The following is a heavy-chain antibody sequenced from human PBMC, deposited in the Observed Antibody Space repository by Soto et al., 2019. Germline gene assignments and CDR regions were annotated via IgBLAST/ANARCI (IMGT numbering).Heavy chain of an antibody. J-gene: IGHJ6*03. D-gene: IGHD6-13*01. V-gene: IGHV4-59*08. CDR3: ASTPLTSSAAGRGGLNYYYYYMDV. Sequence: SETLSLTCTVSGGSISSYYWSWIRQPPGKGLEWIGYIYYSGSTNYNPSLKSRVTISVDTSKNQFSLKLDSVTAADTAVYYCASTPLTSSAAGRGGLNYYYYYMDVWGKGTTVTVSS. CDR1: GGSISSYY. CDR2: IYYSGST.